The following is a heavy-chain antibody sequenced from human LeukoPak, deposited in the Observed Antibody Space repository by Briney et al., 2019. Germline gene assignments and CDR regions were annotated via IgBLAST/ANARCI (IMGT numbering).Heavy chain of an antibody. V-gene: IGHV3-20*04. J-gene: IGHJ3*02. CDR3: ARCSRSSTDCYSAFDI. CDR1: GFTFSNYD. D-gene: IGHD2-2*02. Sequence: GGSLRLSCAASGFTFSNYDMTWVRQSTGKGLEWVSAITNWNGGSTGYADSVRGRFTISRDNAKNSLYLQMNSLRAEDTALYYCARCSRSSTDCYSAFDIWGQGTMVTVSS. CDR2: ITNWNGGST.